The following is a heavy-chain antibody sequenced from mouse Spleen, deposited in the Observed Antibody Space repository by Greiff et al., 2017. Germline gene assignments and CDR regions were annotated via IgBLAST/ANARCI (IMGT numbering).Heavy chain of an antibody. V-gene: IGHV1-19*01. CDR2: INPYNGGT. J-gene: IGHJ3*01. CDR1: GYTFTDYY. Sequence: EVQLQQSGPVLVKPGASVKMSCKASGYTFTDYYMNWVKQSHGKSLEWIGVINPYNGGTSYNQKFKGKATLTVDKSSSTDYMELNSLTSEDSAVYYCARNYDGSYEGFAYWGQRTLVTVSA. CDR3: ARNYDGSYEGFAY. D-gene: IGHD1-1*01.